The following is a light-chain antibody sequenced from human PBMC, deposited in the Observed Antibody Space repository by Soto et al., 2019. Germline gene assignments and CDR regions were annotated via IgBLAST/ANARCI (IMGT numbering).Light chain of an antibody. J-gene: IGLJ1*01. CDR3: AAWDDSLNAHYV. Sequence: QSVLTQPPSASGTPGQRVTISCSGSSSNIGSNTVNRYQQLPGTAPKLLIYSNNQRPSGVPDRFSGSKSGTSASLAISGLQSEDEADYYCAAWDDSLNAHYVFGTGTKVTVL. CDR2: SNN. CDR1: SSNIGSNT. V-gene: IGLV1-44*01.